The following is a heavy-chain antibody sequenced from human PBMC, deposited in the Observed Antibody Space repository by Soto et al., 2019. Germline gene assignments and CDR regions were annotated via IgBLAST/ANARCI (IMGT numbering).Heavy chain of an antibody. D-gene: IGHD6-13*01. CDR2: ISGRTSFI. V-gene: IGHV3-48*01. J-gene: IGHJ4*02. CDR1: GFTFSSYS. Sequence: EVQLVESGGGLVQPGGSLRLSCAASGFTFSSYSMNWVRQAPGKGLEWVSYISGRTSFIYYTDSVKGRFTISRDNAKNSLHLQMNSLIAEDTAVYYCARDPQPIATAGIYYFDYWGQGTLVTVSS. CDR3: ARDPQPIATAGIYYFDY.